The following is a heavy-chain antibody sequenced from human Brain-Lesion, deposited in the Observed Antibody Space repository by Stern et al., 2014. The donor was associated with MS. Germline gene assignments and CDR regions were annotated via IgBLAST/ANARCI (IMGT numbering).Heavy chain of an antibody. Sequence: EVQLGESGGGLVQPGGSLRLSCAASGFNFSSYWLHWVRKFPAKGLFWVAQINRDGSDTSYADSVKGRFSISRDNIRNMLYLRMTSLRAEDTAVYYCARGVGDYWGQGARVTVSS. CDR3: ARGVGDY. V-gene: IGHV3-74*02. J-gene: IGHJ4*02. CDR1: GFNFSSYW. CDR2: INRDGSDT. D-gene: IGHD3-16*01.